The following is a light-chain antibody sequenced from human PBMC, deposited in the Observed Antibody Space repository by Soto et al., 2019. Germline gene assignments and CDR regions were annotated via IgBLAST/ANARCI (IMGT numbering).Light chain of an antibody. V-gene: IGKV3-11*01. J-gene: IGKJ4*01. CDR2: EAS. CDR3: QQHANWPLA. CDR1: PRVPNY. Sequence: ENVLPRSSAQRPLCLWESANVSWRHSPRVPNYSASDPQKPGQPPGLLIYEASPTATAIPARFIGSGSGTAFSLTISTLEPEDLSVHYCQQHANWPLAVGGGTKVDIK.